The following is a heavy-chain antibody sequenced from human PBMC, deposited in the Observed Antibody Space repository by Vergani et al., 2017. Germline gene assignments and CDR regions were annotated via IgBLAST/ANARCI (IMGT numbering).Heavy chain of an antibody. CDR3: ARYYGSGSRDFDY. V-gene: IGHV3-30*02. D-gene: IGHD3-10*01. J-gene: IGHJ4*02. Sequence: VQLVESGGGLVQPGRSLRLSCAASGFSFSSFGFHWVRQAPGKGLEWVAFIHYDGSHEYYIDSVKGRFTISRDNSKNTLILQMNGLRAEDTAVYYCARYYGSGSRDFDYWGQGTLVTVSS. CDR2: IHYDGSHE. CDR1: GFSFSSFG.